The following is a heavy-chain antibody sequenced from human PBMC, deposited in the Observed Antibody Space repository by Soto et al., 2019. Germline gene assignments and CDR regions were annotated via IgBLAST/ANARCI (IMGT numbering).Heavy chain of an antibody. CDR1: GFTFNNYA. CDR2: ISGTGGST. Sequence: EVQLLDSGGGLVQPGGSLRLSCAASGFTFNNYAMNWVRQAPGKGLEWVATISGTGGSTYYADSVKGRFTISRDNSKKTLYLQMNRLRVEDTAVYYCAKDRLGGNFDYWGQGTQVTVSS. J-gene: IGHJ4*02. V-gene: IGHV3-23*01. CDR3: AKDRLGGNFDY.